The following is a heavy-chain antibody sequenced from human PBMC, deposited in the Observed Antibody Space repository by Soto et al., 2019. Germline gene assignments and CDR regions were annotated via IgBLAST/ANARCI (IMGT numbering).Heavy chain of an antibody. Sequence: LSLTCTVSGGSISSSSYYWGWIRQPPGKGLEWIGSIYYSGSTYYNPSLKSRVTISVDTSKNQFSLKLSPVTAADTAVYYCAGHRIVMVITGWFDPCGQGTLVTVSS. CDR1: GGSISSSSYY. D-gene: IGHD3-22*01. CDR3: AGHRIVMVITGWFDP. J-gene: IGHJ5*02. V-gene: IGHV4-39*01. CDR2: IYYSGST.